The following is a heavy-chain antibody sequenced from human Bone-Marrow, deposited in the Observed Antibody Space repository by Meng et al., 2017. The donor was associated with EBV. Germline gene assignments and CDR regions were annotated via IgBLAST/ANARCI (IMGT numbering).Heavy chain of an antibody. V-gene: IGHV3-30*18. CDR3: AKEDIPMVYYFDF. Sequence: GGGGVPAGRTMRLSCAASGFTFSGYGMHWVRQAPGKGLEWVTVISYDGSNKDYLDSVKGRFTISRDNSKNTLYLQMNSLRAEDTAVYYCAKEDIPMVYYFDFWGQGTLVTVSS. D-gene: IGHD5-18*01. CDR2: ISYDGSNK. CDR1: GFTFSGYG. J-gene: IGHJ4*02.